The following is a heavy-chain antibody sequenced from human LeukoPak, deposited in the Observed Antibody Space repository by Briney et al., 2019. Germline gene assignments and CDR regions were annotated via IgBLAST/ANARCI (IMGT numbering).Heavy chain of an antibody. Sequence: GRSLRLSCAASGFTFSSYAMHWVRQAPGKGLEWVAVISYDGSNKYYADSVKGRFTISRDNSKNTLYLQMNSLRAEDTAVYYCARDSRYSYSLLDYWGQGTLVSVSS. CDR3: ARDSRYSYSLLDY. CDR1: GFTFSSYA. V-gene: IGHV3-30*04. D-gene: IGHD5-18*01. J-gene: IGHJ4*02. CDR2: ISYDGSNK.